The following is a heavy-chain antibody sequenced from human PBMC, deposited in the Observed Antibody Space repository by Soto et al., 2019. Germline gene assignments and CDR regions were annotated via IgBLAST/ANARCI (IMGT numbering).Heavy chain of an antibody. V-gene: IGHV3-30*18. CDR1: GFTFSSYG. Sequence: GGSLRLSCAASGFTFSSYGMHWVRQAPGKGLEWVVVISYDGSNKYYADSVKGRFTISRDNSKNTLYLQMNSLRAEDTAVYYCANGRAAAGSSFDYWGQGTLVTVSS. CDR2: ISYDGSNK. D-gene: IGHD6-13*01. CDR3: ANGRAAAGSSFDY. J-gene: IGHJ4*02.